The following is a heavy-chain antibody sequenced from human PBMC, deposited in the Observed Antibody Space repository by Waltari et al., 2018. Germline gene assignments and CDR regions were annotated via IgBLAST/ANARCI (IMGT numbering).Heavy chain of an antibody. V-gene: IGHV4-59*01. CDR2: FYYSGRT. D-gene: IGHD2-21*02. Sequence: QVQLQESGPGLVKPSETLSLTCTVSGGSISSYYWSWIRQPPGKGLGWIGYFYYSGRTHDIPSRKSRVTISVDSSKSQLSLKLSSVTAADTAVYYCARGYAVTNCCYYYGMDVWGQGTTVTVSS. CDR3: ARGYAVTNCCYYYGMDV. CDR1: GGSISSYY. J-gene: IGHJ6*02.